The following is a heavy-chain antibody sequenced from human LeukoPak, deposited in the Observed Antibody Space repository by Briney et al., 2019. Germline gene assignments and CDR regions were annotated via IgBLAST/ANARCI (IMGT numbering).Heavy chain of an antibody. D-gene: IGHD1-26*01. J-gene: IGHJ4*02. Sequence: ASVKVSCKASGYTFSGYYVHWVRQAPGQGLEWMGWINPNSGGTNYAQKFQGRVTMTRDTSISTASMELSRLTPDDTAVYYCARGGVGATTYWGQGTLVTVSS. CDR3: ARGGVGATTY. CDR2: INPNSGGT. V-gene: IGHV1-2*02. CDR1: GYTFSGYY.